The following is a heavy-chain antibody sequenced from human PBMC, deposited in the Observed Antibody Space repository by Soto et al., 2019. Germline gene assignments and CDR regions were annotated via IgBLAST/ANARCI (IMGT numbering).Heavy chain of an antibody. V-gene: IGHV3-53*02. CDR1: GMLVSLNY. Sequence: EVQLVETGGGLVQPGGSRTLSGAASGMLVSLNYMSWVRQAPGKALAWFAIIYSGGGTYYAGSVTGRFTISRDSSKNTMSLQMSSLRVEDTAIYYCARVAFRGQLGDFSDFDPWGQATLVTVSS. D-gene: IGHD6-6*01. J-gene: IGHJ5*02. CDR3: ARVAFRGQLGDFSDFDP. CDR2: IYSGGGT.